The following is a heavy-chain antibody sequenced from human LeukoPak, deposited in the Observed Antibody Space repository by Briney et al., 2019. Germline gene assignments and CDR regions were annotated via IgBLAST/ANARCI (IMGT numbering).Heavy chain of an antibody. D-gene: IGHD5-24*01. CDR2: MNPNSGNT. J-gene: IGHJ4*02. Sequence: GASVKVSCKASGYTFTGYYMHWVRQATGQGLEWMGWMNPNSGNTGYAQKFQGRVTITADKSTSTAYMELSSLRSEDTAVYYCARVDRRDGYPAYHDYWGRGTLVTVSS. CDR3: ARVDRRDGYPAYHDY. CDR1: GYTFTGYY. V-gene: IGHV1-8*03.